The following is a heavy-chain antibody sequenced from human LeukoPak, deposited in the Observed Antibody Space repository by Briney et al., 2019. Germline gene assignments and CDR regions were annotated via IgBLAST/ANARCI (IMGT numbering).Heavy chain of an antibody. V-gene: IGHV4-59*01. CDR3: ARSLSGYASSLGY. CDR2: FHYSGST. D-gene: IGHD6-6*01. CDR1: GGSITTYY. Sequence: PSETLSLTCTVSGGSITTYYWTWIRQSPGKGLEWLGHFHYSGSTNYNPSLKSRVTLSVDTSKKEFSLKMSSVTAADTAVYYCARSLSGYASSLGYWGQGTLVTVSA. J-gene: IGHJ4*02.